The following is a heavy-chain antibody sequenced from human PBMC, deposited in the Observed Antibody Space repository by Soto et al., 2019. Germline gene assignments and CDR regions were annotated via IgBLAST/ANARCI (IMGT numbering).Heavy chain of an antibody. Sequence: PSETLSLTCTVSGGSISSGEYYWSWIRQPPGKGLERIGYIYYSGSTNYNPSLKSRVTISVDTSKNQFSLKLSSVTAADTAVYYCARTTGYYMEHYFDYWGQGTLVTVSS. D-gene: IGHD3-9*01. V-gene: IGHV4-61*08. J-gene: IGHJ4*02. CDR1: GGSISSGEYY. CDR3: ARTTGYYMEHYFDY. CDR2: IYYSGST.